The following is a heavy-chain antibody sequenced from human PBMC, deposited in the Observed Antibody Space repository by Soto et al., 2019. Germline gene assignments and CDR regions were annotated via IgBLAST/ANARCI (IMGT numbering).Heavy chain of an antibody. CDR1: GGSISSGDYY. CDR3: ARVSRYGSVYYYGMDV. J-gene: IGHJ6*02. Sequence: SETLSLTCTVSGGSISSGDYYWSWIRQPPGKGLEWIGYIYYSGSTYYNPSLKSRVTISVDTSKNQFSLKLSSVTAADSAVYYCARVSRYGSVYYYGMDVWGQGTTVTVSS. V-gene: IGHV4-30-4*01. D-gene: IGHD3-10*01. CDR2: IYYSGST.